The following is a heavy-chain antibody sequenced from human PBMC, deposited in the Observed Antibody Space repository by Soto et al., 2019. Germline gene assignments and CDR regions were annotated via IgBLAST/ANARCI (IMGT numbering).Heavy chain of an antibody. J-gene: IGHJ5*02. D-gene: IGHD2-8*01. CDR1: GGTFSSYA. Sequence: GASVKVSCKASGGTFSSYAISWVRQAPGQGLEWMGGIIPIFGTANYAQKFQGRVTITVDESTSTAYMELSSLRSEDTAVYYCARVHIVLMVYASTYNWFDPWGQGTLVTVSS. CDR3: ARVHIVLMVYASTYNWFDP. CDR2: IIPIFGTA. V-gene: IGHV1-69*13.